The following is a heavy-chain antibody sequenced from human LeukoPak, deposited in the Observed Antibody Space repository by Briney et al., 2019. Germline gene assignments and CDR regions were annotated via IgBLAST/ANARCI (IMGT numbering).Heavy chain of an antibody. J-gene: IGHJ5*02. Sequence: PSETLSLTCTVSGGSISSYYCSWIRQSAGKGLEWIGRIYTSGSTNYNPSLKSRVTMSVDTSKNQFSLKLSSVTAADTAAYYCAREDWNDGGGFDPWGQGTLVTVSS. V-gene: IGHV4-4*07. CDR1: GGSISSYY. CDR2: IYTSGST. CDR3: AREDWNDGGGFDP. D-gene: IGHD1-1*01.